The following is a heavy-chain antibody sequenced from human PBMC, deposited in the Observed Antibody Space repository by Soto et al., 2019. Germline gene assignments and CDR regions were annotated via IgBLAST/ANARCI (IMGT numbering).Heavy chain of an antibody. CDR2: IKQDGSEK. CDR3: ARDTNITPLDS. CDR1: GFAFSSYW. V-gene: IGHV3-7*01. D-gene: IGHD1-20*01. J-gene: IGHJ4*02. Sequence: PGGSLRLSCAASGFAFSSYWMSWVRQAPGKGLEWVANIKQDGSEKYYVDSVKGRFTISRDNAKNSLSLQMNSLRDEDTAVYYCARDTNITPLDSWGQGSLVTAS.